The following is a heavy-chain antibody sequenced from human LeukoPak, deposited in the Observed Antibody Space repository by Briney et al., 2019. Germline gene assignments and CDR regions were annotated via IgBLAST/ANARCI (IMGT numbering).Heavy chain of an antibody. CDR2: INHSGST. D-gene: IGHD4-17*01. Sequence: SETLSLTCAVYGGSFSGYYWSWIRQPPGKGLEWIGEINHSGSTNYIPSLKSRVTISADTSKNQFSLRLSSVTAADTAVYYCARMSPRLRRLTVTTSKGFDYWGQGTLVTVSS. CDR1: GGSFSGYY. CDR3: ARMSPRLRRLTVTTSKGFDY. J-gene: IGHJ4*02. V-gene: IGHV4-34*01.